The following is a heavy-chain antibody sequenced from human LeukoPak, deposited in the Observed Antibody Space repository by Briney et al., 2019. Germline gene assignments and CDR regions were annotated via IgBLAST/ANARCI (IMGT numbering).Heavy chain of an antibody. Sequence: EASVKVSCKASGYTFTGYYMHWVRQAPGQGLEWMGWINPNSGGTNYAQKFQGRVTMTRDTSISTAYMELSRLRPDDTAVYYCARTIGYSYGYSYYYKDVWGKGTTVTVSS. CDR3: ARTIGYSYGYSYYYKDV. CDR2: INPNSGGT. D-gene: IGHD5-18*01. J-gene: IGHJ6*03. CDR1: GYTFTGYY. V-gene: IGHV1-2*02.